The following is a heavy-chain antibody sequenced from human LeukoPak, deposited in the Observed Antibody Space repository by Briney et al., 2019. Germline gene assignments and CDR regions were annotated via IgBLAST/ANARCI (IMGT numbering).Heavy chain of an antibody. J-gene: IGHJ4*02. CDR1: GGTFSSYA. Sequence: ASVKVSCKASGGTFSSYAISWVRQAPGQGLEWMGGIIPIFGTANYAQKFQGRVTITADKSTSTAYMELSSLRSEDTAVYYCASSMVRGVKDYWGQGTLVTVSS. CDR3: ASSMVRGVKDY. CDR2: IIPIFGTA. D-gene: IGHD3-10*01. V-gene: IGHV1-69*06.